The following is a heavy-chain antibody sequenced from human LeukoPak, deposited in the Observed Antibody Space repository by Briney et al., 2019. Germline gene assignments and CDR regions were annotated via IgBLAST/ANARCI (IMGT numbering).Heavy chain of an antibody. CDR2: INHSGST. Sequence: SETLSLTCAVYGGSFSGYYWSWIRQPPVKGLEWIGEINHSGSTNYNPSLKSRVTISVDTSKNQFSLKLSSVTAADTAVYYCASGQGDYGDYAWGQGTLVTVSS. J-gene: IGHJ5*02. D-gene: IGHD4-17*01. CDR3: ASGQGDYGDYA. V-gene: IGHV4-34*01. CDR1: GGSFSGYY.